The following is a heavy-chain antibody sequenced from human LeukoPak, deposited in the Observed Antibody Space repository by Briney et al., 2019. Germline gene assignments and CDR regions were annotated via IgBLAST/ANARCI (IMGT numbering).Heavy chain of an antibody. CDR1: GGSFSGYY. J-gene: IGHJ3*02. CDR3: ARGLTIVPAALGGDAFDI. V-gene: IGHV4-34*01. Sequence: AETLTLTCAVYGGSFSGYYWSWIRQPPGKGLEWIGEINHSGSTNYNPSLTGRVTISVATSKNQFSLNMSSLTASDTAVYYCARGLTIVPAALGGDAFDIWGQGTMVTVSS. CDR2: INHSGST. D-gene: IGHD2-2*01.